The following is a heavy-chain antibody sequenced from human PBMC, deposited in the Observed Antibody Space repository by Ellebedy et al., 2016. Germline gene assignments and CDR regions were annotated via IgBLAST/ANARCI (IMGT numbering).Heavy chain of an antibody. D-gene: IGHD6-13*01. Sequence: GGSLRLXXAASGFTFSNYGMHWVRQSPGKGLEWVAVIWYDGSNSYYADSVRGRFTMSRDISKRTLYLHMNSLRAEDTALYYCAKSRGDSGPSYWSDSWGQGTLVTVSS. V-gene: IGHV3-33*06. CDR2: IWYDGSNS. J-gene: IGHJ5*01. CDR3: AKSRGDSGPSYWSDS. CDR1: GFTFSNYG.